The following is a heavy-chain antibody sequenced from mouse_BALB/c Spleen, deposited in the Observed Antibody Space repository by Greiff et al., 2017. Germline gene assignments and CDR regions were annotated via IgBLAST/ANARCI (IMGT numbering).Heavy chain of an antibody. CDR3: APSTFGGSAMDY. J-gene: IGHJ4*01. CDR1: GYAFSSYW. CDR2: IYPGDGDT. V-gene: IGHV1-80*01. Sequence: VQLQQSGAELVRPGSSVKISCKASGYAFSSYWMNWVKQRPGQGLEWIGQIYPGDGDTNYNGKFKGKATLTADKSSSTAYMQLSSLTSEDSAVFFCAPSTFGGSAMDYWGQGTSVTVSS.